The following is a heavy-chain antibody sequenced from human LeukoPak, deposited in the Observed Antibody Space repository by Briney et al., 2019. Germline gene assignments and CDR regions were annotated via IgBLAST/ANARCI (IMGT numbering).Heavy chain of an antibody. CDR2: ISSSSSYI. Sequence: GGSLRLSCAAPGFTFSSYSMNWVRQAPGKGLEWVSSISSSSSYIYYADSVKGRFTISRDNSKNTLYLEMNSLRAEDTAVYYCARDSCTSTSCLDSWGQGTLVTVSS. V-gene: IGHV3-21*01. CDR3: ARDSCTSTSCLDS. D-gene: IGHD2-2*01. J-gene: IGHJ4*02. CDR1: GFTFSSYS.